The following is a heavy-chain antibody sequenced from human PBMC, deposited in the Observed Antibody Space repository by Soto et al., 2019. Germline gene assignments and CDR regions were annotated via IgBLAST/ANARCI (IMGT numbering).Heavy chain of an antibody. CDR3: VMVYYDYVWGSYRPMTLFDY. Sequence: VASVKVSCKASGGTFSSYAISWVRQAPGQGLEWMGGIIPIFGTANYAQKFQGRVTITADESTSTAYMELSSLRSEDTAVYYCVMVYYDYVWGSYRPMTLFDYWGQGTLVTVSS. CDR2: IIPIFGTA. V-gene: IGHV1-69*13. CDR1: GGTFSSYA. J-gene: IGHJ4*02. D-gene: IGHD3-16*02.